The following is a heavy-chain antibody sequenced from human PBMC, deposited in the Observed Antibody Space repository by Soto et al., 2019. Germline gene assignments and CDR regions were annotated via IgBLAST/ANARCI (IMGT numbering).Heavy chain of an antibody. CDR3: ARLRTYYDFWSGYYLTWFDP. V-gene: IGHV1-8*01. Sequence: ASVKVSCKASGYTFTSYDINWVRQATGQGLEWMGWMNPNSGNTGYAQKFQGRVTMTRNTSISTAYMELSSLRSEDTAVYYCARLRTYYDFWSGYYLTWFDPWGQGTLVSVSS. J-gene: IGHJ5*02. CDR2: MNPNSGNT. D-gene: IGHD3-3*01. CDR1: GYTFTSYD.